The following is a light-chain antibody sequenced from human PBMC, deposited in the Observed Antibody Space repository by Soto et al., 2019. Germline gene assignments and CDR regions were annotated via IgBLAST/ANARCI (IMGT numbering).Light chain of an antibody. J-gene: IGLJ1*01. CDR2: EVT. CDR3: SSYTSSSPYV. V-gene: IGLV2-14*01. CDR1: SSDVGGYNY. Sequence: ALSQPASVSVSPGQSITISFTGTSSDVGGYNYVSWYQQHPGKAPKLMIYEVTNRPSGVSNRFSGSKSGNTASLTISGLQAEDEADYYCSSYTSSSPYVFGTGTKVTVL.